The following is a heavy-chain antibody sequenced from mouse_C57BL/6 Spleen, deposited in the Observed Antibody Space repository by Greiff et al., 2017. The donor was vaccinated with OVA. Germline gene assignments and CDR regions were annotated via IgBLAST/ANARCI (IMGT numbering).Heavy chain of an antibody. D-gene: IGHD2-1*01. J-gene: IGHJ2*01. CDR1: GFTFSDYG. CDR2: ISSGSSTI. V-gene: IGHV5-17*01. CDR3: ERLNYGNTDFDY. Sequence: EVNVVESGGGLVKPGGSLKLSCAASGFTFSDYGMHWVRQAPEKGLEWVAYISSGSSTIYYADTVKGRFTISRDNAKNTLYLQMTSLRYEDTAMYYWERLNYGNTDFDYWGQGTTRTGSS.